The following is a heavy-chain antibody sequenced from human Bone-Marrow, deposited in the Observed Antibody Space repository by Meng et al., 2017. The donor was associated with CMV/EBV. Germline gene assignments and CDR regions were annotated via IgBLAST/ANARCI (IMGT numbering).Heavy chain of an antibody. CDR1: SWNFYY. CDR2: ICYSGNT. V-gene: IGHV4-39*01. J-gene: IGHJ5*02. Sequence: SWNFYYLGWIRQRLGKGPEWIGSICYSGNTYYNPYLKSRVTMSVDTSNNQFSLKLSSVTAADTAVYYCARSWGYCGATTCHQAWFDTWGQGTLVTVSS. D-gene: IGHD2-15*01. CDR3: ARSWGYCGATTCHQAWFDT.